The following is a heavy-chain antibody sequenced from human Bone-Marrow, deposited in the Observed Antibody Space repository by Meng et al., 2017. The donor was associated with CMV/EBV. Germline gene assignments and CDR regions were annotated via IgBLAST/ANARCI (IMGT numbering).Heavy chain of an antibody. CDR1: GGTFSSYT. Sequence: SVKVSCKASGGTFSSYTISWVRQAPGQGLEWMGRIIPILGIANYAQKFQGRVTITADKSTSTAYMELSSLRSEDTAVYYCARWDYNYYYGMAVWGQGTTVTVSS. CDR2: IIPILGIA. CDR3: ARWDYNYYYGMAV. J-gene: IGHJ6*02. V-gene: IGHV1-69*02. D-gene: IGHD1-26*01.